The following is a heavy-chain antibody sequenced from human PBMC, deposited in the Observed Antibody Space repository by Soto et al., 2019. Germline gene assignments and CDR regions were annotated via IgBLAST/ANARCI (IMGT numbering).Heavy chain of an antibody. CDR3: ARGVDSWSGYLF. D-gene: IGHD3-3*01. CDR2: IHHSGST. J-gene: IGHJ4*02. CDR1: GGSLDGYY. V-gene: IGHV4-34*01. Sequence: QVHLQQWGAGRLKPSETLSLTCALYGGSLDGYYWSWIRQSPGKGLEWIGEIHHSGSTKYNPSLKSRVSLLVDTSTKQFSLKLTSATAADRGVYYCARGVDSWSGYLFWGQGTPVTVSS.